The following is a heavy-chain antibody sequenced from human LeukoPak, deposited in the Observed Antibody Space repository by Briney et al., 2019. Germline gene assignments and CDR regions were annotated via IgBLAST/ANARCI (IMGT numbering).Heavy chain of an antibody. CDR2: TYYRSKWYN. D-gene: IGHD6-19*01. CDR3: ASSGSGWSYYYYHMDV. Sequence: SQTLSLTCAISGDSVSSNSAAWNWTRQSPSRGLEWLGRTYYRSKWYNDYAVSVKSRTTINPDTSKNQFSLQLNSVTPEDTAVYYCASSGSGWSYYYYHMDVWGKGTPVTVSS. V-gene: IGHV6-1*01. CDR1: GDSVSSNSAA. J-gene: IGHJ6*03.